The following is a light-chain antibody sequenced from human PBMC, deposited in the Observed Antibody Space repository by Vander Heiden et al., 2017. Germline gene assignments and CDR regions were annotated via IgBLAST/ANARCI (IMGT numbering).Light chain of an antibody. V-gene: IGKV1-39*01. CDR3: QEGDSTPFT. CDR1: QSISTY. Sequence: DIQMTQSPSSLSASVGDRVTITCRTSQSISTYLNWYQQKPGKAPKLLIYAASNLQSGVPSRFSGSGSGTDFTLTISSLQPEDFATYFCQEGDSTPFTFGGGTKVEIK. J-gene: IGKJ4*01. CDR2: AAS.